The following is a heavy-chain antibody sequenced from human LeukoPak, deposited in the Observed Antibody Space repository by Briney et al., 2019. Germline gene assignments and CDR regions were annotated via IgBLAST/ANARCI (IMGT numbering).Heavy chain of an antibody. J-gene: IGHJ3*02. Sequence: GSSVKVSCKASGGTFSSYAISWVRQAPGQGLEWMGGIIPIFGTANYAQKFQGRVTITADESTSTAYMELSSLRSEDTAVYYCARCTYYDFWSGYSHAFDIWGQGTMVTVSS. CDR1: GGTFSSYA. V-gene: IGHV1-69*01. CDR3: ARCTYYDFWSGYSHAFDI. D-gene: IGHD3-3*01. CDR2: IIPIFGTA.